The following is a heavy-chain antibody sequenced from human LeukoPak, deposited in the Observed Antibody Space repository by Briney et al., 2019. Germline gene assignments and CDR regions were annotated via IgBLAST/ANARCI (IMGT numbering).Heavy chain of an antibody. J-gene: IGHJ6*02. CDR3: AREGITMIVVAPLDYYYYGMDV. CDR2: IIPIFGIA. Sequence: ASVKVSCKASGGTFSSYAISWVRQAPGQGLEWMGRIIPIFGIANYAQKFQGRVTITADKSTSTAYMELSSLRSEDTAVYYCAREGITMIVVAPLDYYYYGMDVWGQGTTVTASS. CDR1: GGTFSSYA. V-gene: IGHV1-69*04. D-gene: IGHD3-22*01.